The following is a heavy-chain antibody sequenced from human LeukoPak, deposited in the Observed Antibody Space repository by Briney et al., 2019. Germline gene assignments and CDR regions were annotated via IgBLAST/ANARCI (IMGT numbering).Heavy chain of an antibody. V-gene: IGHV4-31*03. CDR3: AGLPTYYYDSSGYQIDY. J-gene: IGHJ4*02. CDR2: IYYSGGT. Sequence: PSETLSLTCTVSGGSISSGGYYWSWIRQHPGKGLEWIGYIYYSGGTYYNPSLKSRVTISVDTSKNQFSLKLSSVTAADTAVYYCAGLPTYYYDSSGYQIDYWGQGTLVTVSS. CDR1: GGSISSGGYY. D-gene: IGHD3-22*01.